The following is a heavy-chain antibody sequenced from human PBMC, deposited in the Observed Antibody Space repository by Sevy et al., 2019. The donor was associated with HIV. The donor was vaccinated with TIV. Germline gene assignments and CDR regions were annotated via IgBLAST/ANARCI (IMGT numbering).Heavy chain of an antibody. Sequence: GGSLRLSCAASGFTFSRYTMHWVRQAPGKGLEWVAVISFDGGNKYYADSVKGRFTISRDNSKNTLYLQMNRLRAEDTAGYYCARDRGWYYYGSGSPEEYYRMDVWGQGTTVTVSS. J-gene: IGHJ6*02. CDR2: ISFDGGNK. V-gene: IGHV3-30-3*01. CDR3: ARDRGWYYYGSGSPEEYYRMDV. CDR1: GFTFSRYT. D-gene: IGHD3-10*01.